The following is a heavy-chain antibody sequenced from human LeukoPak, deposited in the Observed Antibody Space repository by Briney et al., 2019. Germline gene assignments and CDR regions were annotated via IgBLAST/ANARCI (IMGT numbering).Heavy chain of an antibody. Sequence: PGRSLRLSCATSGFNFGDYGMSWVRQAPGKGQEWVGIVRSKNYGGTSEYAASVKGRFIISRDDSKRIAYLQMTSLRTEDTAVYYCTRLGSHYDFWSVYWGQGTQVIVSS. J-gene: IGHJ4*02. CDR2: VRSKNYGGTS. CDR1: GFNFGDYG. V-gene: IGHV3-49*04. CDR3: TRLGSHYDFWSVY. D-gene: IGHD3-3*01.